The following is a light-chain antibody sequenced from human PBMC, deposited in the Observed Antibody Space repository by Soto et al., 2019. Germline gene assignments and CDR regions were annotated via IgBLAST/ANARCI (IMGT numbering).Light chain of an antibody. CDR1: QSIGHW. Sequence: DIQMTQSPSTLSASVGDRVTITCRASQSIGHWLAWYQQKPGKAPKVLIYGAYSLESGVTSRFSGSGSGTEFTLTISSLQPDDFATYYCQQYNSYLYTFGQGTKLEIK. CDR2: GAY. V-gene: IGKV1-5*03. J-gene: IGKJ2*01. CDR3: QQYNSYLYT.